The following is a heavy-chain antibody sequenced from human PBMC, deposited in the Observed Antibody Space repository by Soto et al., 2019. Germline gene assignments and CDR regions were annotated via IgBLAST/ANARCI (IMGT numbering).Heavy chain of an antibody. CDR1: GFTFSSYR. CDR2: ISSSSSYI. V-gene: IGHV3-21*01. CDR3: ARDSVGKCSSTSCPAHAFDI. Sequence: GGSLRLSCAASGFTFSSYRMTWVRQAPGKGLEWVSSISSSSSYIYYADSVKGRFTISRDNAKNSLYLQMNSLRAEDTAVYYCARDSVGKCSSTSCPAHAFDIWGQGTMVTVSS. D-gene: IGHD2-2*01. J-gene: IGHJ3*02.